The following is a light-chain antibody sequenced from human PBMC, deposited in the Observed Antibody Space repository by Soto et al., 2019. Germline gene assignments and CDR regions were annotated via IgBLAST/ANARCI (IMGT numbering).Light chain of an antibody. J-gene: IGLJ2*01. CDR1: TSNIGGGYD. CDR3: QSHDSSQVV. V-gene: IGLV1-40*01. CDR2: GDT. Sequence: QSVLTQPPSVSGAPGQRVTISCTGSTSNIGGGYDVHWYQQLPGTAPRLIIYGDTNRPSGVPDRFSGFKSGTSASLAITGLQDEDEADYYCQSHDSSQVVFGGGTKLTVL.